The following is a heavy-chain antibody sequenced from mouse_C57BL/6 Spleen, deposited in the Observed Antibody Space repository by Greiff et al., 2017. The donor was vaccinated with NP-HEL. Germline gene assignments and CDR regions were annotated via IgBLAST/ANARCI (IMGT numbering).Heavy chain of an antibody. CDR1: GYTFTSYT. Sequence: QVQLKQSGAELARPGASVKMSCKASGYTFTSYTMHWVKQRPGQGLEWIGYINPSSGYTKYNQKFKDKATLTADKSSSTADMPLSSLTSEDSAVYYCARPYYGSSMCYFDYWGQGTTLTVSS. J-gene: IGHJ2*01. CDR2: INPSSGYT. D-gene: IGHD1-1*01. CDR3: ARPYYGSSMCYFDY. V-gene: IGHV1-4*01.